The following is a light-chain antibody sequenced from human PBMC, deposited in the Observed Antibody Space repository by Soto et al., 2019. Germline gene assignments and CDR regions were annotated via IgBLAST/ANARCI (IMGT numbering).Light chain of an antibody. V-gene: IGKV1-8*01. J-gene: IGKJ4*01. CDR1: QDISSY. CDR2: VAS. CDR3: QHYHEFPLT. Sequence: AIRMTQSPSSLSASPGDRVTITCRASQDISSYLAWYQQKPGKAPNLLIYVASTLQSGVPSRFSGSGSGTDFTLTISRLQSVDFATYYCQHYHEFPLTFGGGTKV.